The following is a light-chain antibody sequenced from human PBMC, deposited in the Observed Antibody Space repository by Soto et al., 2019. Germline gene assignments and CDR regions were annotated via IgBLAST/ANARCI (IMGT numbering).Light chain of an antibody. CDR3: QQFNDLPLT. CDR2: DAS. Sequence: DIQMTQSPSSLSASVGDRVTITCQASQDITKYLNWYQQKPGKAPKIIIYDASNLKAGVPFRFSGSGSGTDFTFTISSLQPEDVATYYCQQFNDLPLTFGGGTKVEIK. V-gene: IGKV1-33*01. J-gene: IGKJ4*01. CDR1: QDITKY.